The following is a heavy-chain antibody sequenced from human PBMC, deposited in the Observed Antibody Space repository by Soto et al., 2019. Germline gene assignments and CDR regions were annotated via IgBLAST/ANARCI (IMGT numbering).Heavy chain of an antibody. V-gene: IGHV1-3*05. CDR2: INAGNGNT. D-gene: IGHD2-21*02. J-gene: IGHJ4*02. CDR1: GYTFTSYA. CDR3: ARSIVVVTALDY. Sequence: QVQLVQSGAEEKKPGASVKVSCKASGYTFTSYAMHWVRQAPGQRLEWMGWINAGNGNTTYSQKFQGRVTITRDTSASTAYVELSSLRSEDTAVYYCARSIVVVTALDYWGQGTLVTVSS.